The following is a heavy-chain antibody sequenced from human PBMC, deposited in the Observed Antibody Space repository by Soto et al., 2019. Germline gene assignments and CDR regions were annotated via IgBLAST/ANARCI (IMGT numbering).Heavy chain of an antibody. V-gene: IGHV3-11*01. J-gene: IGHJ4*02. Sequence: GGSLRLSCAASGFTFSDYYMTWIRQAPGKGLEWVSYISSGGSSIYYADSVKGRFTTSRDNAKNSLYLQMNSLRAEDTAMYYCASLAIGTIIRGAPDFWGQGTLVTVS. CDR2: ISSGGSSI. CDR1: GFTFSDYY. D-gene: IGHD3-10*01. CDR3: ASLAIGTIIRGAPDF.